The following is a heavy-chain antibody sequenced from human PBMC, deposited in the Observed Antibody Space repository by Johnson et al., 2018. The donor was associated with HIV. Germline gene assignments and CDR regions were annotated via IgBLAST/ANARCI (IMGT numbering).Heavy chain of an antibody. CDR3: ARVGDSSSSLGAFDI. CDR1: GFMFSSYG. CDR2: ISYDGSNK. Sequence: VQLVESGGGVVQPGRSLRLSCAASGFMFSSYGMHWVRQAPGKGLEWVAVISYDGSNKYYADSVKGRFTISRDNSKNTLYLQMNSLRAEDTAVYYCARVGDSSSSLGAFDIWGQGTMVTVSS. D-gene: IGHD6-6*01. J-gene: IGHJ3*02. V-gene: IGHV3-30*03.